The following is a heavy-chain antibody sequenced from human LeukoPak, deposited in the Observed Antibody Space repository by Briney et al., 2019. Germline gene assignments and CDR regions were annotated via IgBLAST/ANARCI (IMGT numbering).Heavy chain of an antibody. CDR1: GFTFSSYG. CDR2: IWYDGSNK. V-gene: IGHV3-33*06. Sequence: GRSLRLSCAASGFTFSSYGMHWVRQAPGKGLEWVAVIWYDGSNKYYADSVKGRFTISRDNYKNTLYLKMNSLRAEDTAVYYCAKEGSTVGPFDYWGQGTLVTVSS. J-gene: IGHJ4*02. CDR3: AKEGSTVGPFDY. D-gene: IGHD4-23*01.